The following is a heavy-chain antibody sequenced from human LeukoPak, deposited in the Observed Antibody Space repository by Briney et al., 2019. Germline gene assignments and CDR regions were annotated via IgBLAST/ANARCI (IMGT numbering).Heavy chain of an antibody. J-gene: IGHJ6*02. CDR1: GYTFTGYY. D-gene: IGHD6-19*01. Sequence: GSSVKVSCKASGYTFTGYYMHWLRQAPGQGREGMGWINPHSGGTNYAQKFQGRGTITRDTSISTAYMELSRLRSDDTAVYYCARERAVAGKDYYYGMDVWGQGTTVTVSS. CDR2: INPHSGGT. V-gene: IGHV1-2*02. CDR3: ARERAVAGKDYYYGMDV.